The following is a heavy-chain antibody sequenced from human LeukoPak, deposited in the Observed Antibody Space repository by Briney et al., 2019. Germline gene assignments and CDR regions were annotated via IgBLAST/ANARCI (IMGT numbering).Heavy chain of an antibody. CDR1: GFTFSSYA. CDR3: ARDSNRGNPKYAFDI. D-gene: IGHD4-23*01. V-gene: IGHV3-30-3*01. Sequence: GGSLRLSCAASGFTFSSYAMHWVRQAPGKGLEWVAVISYDGSNKYYADSVEGRFTISRDNSKNMLYLQMNSLRAEDTAVSYCARDSNRGNPKYAFDIWGQGTMVTVSS. CDR2: ISYDGSNK. J-gene: IGHJ3*02.